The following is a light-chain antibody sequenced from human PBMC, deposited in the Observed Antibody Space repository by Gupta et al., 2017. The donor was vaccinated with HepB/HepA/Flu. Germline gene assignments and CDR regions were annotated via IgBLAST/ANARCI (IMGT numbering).Light chain of an antibody. J-gene: IGLJ2*01. Sequence: SSELTQDSAVSVALGQTVRITCQGDSPRSYYASWYQQKPGQAPVLVIYGKNNRPSGIPDRFSGSSSGNTASLTITGAQAEDEADYYCNSRDSSGNHPVVFGGGTKLTVL. CDR3: NSRDSSGNHPVV. V-gene: IGLV3-19*01. CDR1: SPRSYY. CDR2: GKN.